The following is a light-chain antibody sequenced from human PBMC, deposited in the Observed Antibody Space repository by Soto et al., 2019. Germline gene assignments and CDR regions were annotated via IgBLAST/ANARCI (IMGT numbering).Light chain of an antibody. Sequence: QSVLAHPASVSWSLGQSITISCTGTSSDVGAYNSVSWYQQHPGKAPKLIIFEVFNRPSGASTRFSGSKSGNTASLTISGLQADEEADYYCSSYTDSSNYVFGTGTKVTVL. CDR2: EVF. CDR1: SSDVGAYNS. V-gene: IGLV2-14*01. J-gene: IGLJ1*01. CDR3: SSYTDSSNYV.